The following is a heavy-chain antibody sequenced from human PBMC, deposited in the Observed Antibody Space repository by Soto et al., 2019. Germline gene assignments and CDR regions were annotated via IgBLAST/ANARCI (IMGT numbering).Heavy chain of an antibody. Sequence: ASVKVSCKASGYTFTSYGISWVRQAPGQGLEWMGWISAYNGNTNYAQKLQGRVTMTTDTSTSTAYMELRSLRSDDTAVYYCARDIDQNWNYVSYYYYYGMDVWGQGTTVTV. CDR2: ISAYNGNT. CDR3: ARDIDQNWNYVSYYYYYGMDV. J-gene: IGHJ6*02. V-gene: IGHV1-18*01. CDR1: GYTFTSYG. D-gene: IGHD1-7*01.